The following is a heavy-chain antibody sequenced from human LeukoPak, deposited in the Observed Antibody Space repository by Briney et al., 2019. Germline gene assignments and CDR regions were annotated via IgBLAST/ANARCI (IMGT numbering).Heavy chain of an antibody. CDR3: GRVGATIWTGMEF. CDR2: IHYSGNT. J-gene: IGHJ4*02. Sequence: SETLSLTCTVSGDSISSGTFYRGWVRQPPGKGLEWIGSIHYSGNTYYNPSLKSPVTISVDTSKNQFSLNLSSVTAADTAVYCAGRVGATIWTGMEFWGQGILVTVSS. D-gene: IGHD1-26*01. V-gene: IGHV4-39*01. CDR1: GDSISSGTFY.